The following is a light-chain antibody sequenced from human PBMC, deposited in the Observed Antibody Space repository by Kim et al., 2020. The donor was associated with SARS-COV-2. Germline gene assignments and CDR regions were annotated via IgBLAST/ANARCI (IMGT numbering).Light chain of an antibody. CDR1: SLRSYY. Sequence: VALGQTVRITCQGDSLRSYYATWYQQKPGQAPILVIYGKNNRPSGIPDRFSGSSSGNTASLTITGTQVGDEADYYCNSRDSNDNVVFGRGTQLTVL. CDR2: GKN. CDR3: NSRDSNDNVV. J-gene: IGLJ2*01. V-gene: IGLV3-19*01.